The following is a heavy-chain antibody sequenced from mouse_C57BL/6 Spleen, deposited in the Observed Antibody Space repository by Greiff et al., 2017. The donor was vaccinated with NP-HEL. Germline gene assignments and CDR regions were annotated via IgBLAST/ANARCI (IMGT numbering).Heavy chain of an antibody. CDR3: ARALPTVAYYYAMDY. CDR1: GFNIKDYY. D-gene: IGHD1-1*01. J-gene: IGHJ4*01. CDR2: IDPEDGET. V-gene: IGHV14-2*01. Sequence: VQLQQSGAELVKPGASVKLSCTASGFNIKDYYMHWVKQRTEQGLEWIGRIDPEDGETKYAPQFQAKATITADTSSNTAYLQLSSLTSEDTAVYYCARALPTVAYYYAMDYWGQGTSVTVSS.